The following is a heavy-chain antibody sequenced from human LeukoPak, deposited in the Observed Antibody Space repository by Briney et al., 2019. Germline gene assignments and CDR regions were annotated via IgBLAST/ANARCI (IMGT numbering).Heavy chain of an antibody. J-gene: IGHJ4*02. D-gene: IGHD1-26*01. Sequence: SETLSLTCTVSGGSINSYFWTWIRQPAGKGLEWIGRIYTGGSTNYNPSLKRRVTMSVDTSKNQFSLKLSSVTAADTAIYYCARQEGGIVGPYWGQGTLVTVSS. CDR1: GGSINSYF. CDR2: IYTGGST. CDR3: ARQEGGIVGPY. V-gene: IGHV4-4*07.